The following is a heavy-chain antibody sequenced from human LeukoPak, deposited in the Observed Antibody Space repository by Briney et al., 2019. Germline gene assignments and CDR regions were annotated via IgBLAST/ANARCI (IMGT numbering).Heavy chain of an antibody. D-gene: IGHD5-18*01. CDR1: GFVLSDYG. Sequence: PGGSLRLSCAASGFVLSDYGMHWVRQAPGKGLDWVANIKQDGSEIHYVDSVKGRFTISRDNAKNSVYLQMNSLRAEDTAIYYCAKEDTITAYNFDYWGQGTLVTVSS. V-gene: IGHV3-7*01. CDR3: AKEDTITAYNFDY. J-gene: IGHJ4*02. CDR2: IKQDGSEI.